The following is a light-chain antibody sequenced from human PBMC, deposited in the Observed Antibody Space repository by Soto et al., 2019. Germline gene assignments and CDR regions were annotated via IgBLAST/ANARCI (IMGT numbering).Light chain of an antibody. V-gene: IGKV1-5*03. CDR2: KAS. CDR3: QQYNNNWGYT. CDR1: QSISTW. Sequence: DTQMTQSPSTLSASVGDRVTITCRASQSISTWLAWYQQKPGKAPKLLIHKASSLESGVPSRFSGSGSGTEFTLTISSLQPDDFATYYCQQYNNNWGYTFGQGTKLEIK. J-gene: IGKJ2*01.